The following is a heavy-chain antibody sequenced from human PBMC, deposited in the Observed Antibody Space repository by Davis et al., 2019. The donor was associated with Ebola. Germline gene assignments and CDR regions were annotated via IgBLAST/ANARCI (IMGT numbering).Heavy chain of an antibody. D-gene: IGHD4-17*01. J-gene: IGHJ5*02. CDR3: ARGLDYGDNGWFDL. CDR1: GFSFTTTGEA. V-gene: IGHV2-5*02. CDR2: IYWDDDK. Sequence: SGPTLVKPTQTLTLTCTFSGFSFTTTGEAVGWIRQPPRKALEWLALIYWDDDKRYNPSLESRLTITKDSSKNQVVLTVTNVDPVDTATYYCARGLDYGDNGWFDLWGQGTLVTVSS.